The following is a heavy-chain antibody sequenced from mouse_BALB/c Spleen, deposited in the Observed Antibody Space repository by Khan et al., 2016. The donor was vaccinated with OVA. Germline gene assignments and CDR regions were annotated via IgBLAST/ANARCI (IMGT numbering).Heavy chain of an antibody. V-gene: IGHV5-6*01. CDR3: ASHLTGSFAY. CDR2: ISSDGDYT. J-gene: IGHJ3*01. D-gene: IGHD4-1*01. Sequence: VQLKQSGGDLVKPGGSLKLSCAASGFTFSSYSMSWVRQTPDKRLEWVATISSDGDYTYYPDIVKGRFTISRDNAKNTLYLQMSSLKSEDTAMYYCASHLTGSFAYWCQGTLVTVSA. CDR1: GFTFSSYS.